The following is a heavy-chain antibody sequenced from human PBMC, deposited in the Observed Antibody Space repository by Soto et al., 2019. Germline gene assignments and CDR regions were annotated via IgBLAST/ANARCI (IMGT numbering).Heavy chain of an antibody. CDR2: IYYSGST. CDR3: ARQDYYYDSSGYYYAFDY. V-gene: IGHV4-39*01. D-gene: IGHD3-22*01. CDR1: GGSISSSSYY. Sequence: PSETLSLTCTVSGGSISSSSYYWGWIRQPPGKGLEWIGSIYYSGSTYYNPSLKSRVTISVDTCKNQFSLKLSSVTAADTAVYYCARQDYYYDSSGYYYAFDYWGQGTLVTVSS. J-gene: IGHJ4*02.